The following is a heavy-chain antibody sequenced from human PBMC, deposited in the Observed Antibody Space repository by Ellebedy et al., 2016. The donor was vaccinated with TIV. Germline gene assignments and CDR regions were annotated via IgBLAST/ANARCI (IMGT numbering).Heavy chain of an antibody. J-gene: IGHJ3*02. CDR2: LSYNGRNE. Sequence: GGSLRLSXAASGFTFSTYAMHWVRQAPGKGLEWVASLSYNGRNEYYRDSVKGRVTISRDISENTLYLQMNGLRAEDTAVYYCAREYYDILAGSYFGAFDIWGQGTMVTVSS. D-gene: IGHD3-9*01. V-gene: IGHV3-33*05. CDR1: GFTFSTYA. CDR3: AREYYDILAGSYFGAFDI.